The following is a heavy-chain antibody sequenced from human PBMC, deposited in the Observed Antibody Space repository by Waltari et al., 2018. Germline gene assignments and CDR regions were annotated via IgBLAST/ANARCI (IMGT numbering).Heavy chain of an antibody. D-gene: IGHD6-13*01. J-gene: IGHJ1*01. Sequence: QAQLVQSGAEVKKPGASAQVSCKASGYTFTDYYMHWVRQAPGQGFEWIGWINPNSGITNFAQKFQGRVTMTRDTSTTTVYMELSSLKSDDTALYYCARDIGGAAAGTEYFQHWGQGTLVTVSS. CDR2: INPNSGIT. V-gene: IGHV1-2*02. CDR1: GYTFTDYY. CDR3: ARDIGGAAAGTEYFQH.